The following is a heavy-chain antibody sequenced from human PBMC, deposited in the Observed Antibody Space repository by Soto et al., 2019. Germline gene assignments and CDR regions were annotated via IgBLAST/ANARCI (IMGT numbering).Heavy chain of an antibody. D-gene: IGHD4-17*01. J-gene: IGHJ4*02. V-gene: IGHV3-30-3*01. CDR1: GFTFGYYA. Sequence: QVHLVESGGCVVQPGGSLRLSCTTSGFTFGYYAMHWVRQAPGKGLEWVAVITYHGSNKYYADSVKGRFTISRDNSKNTLYLLVNSLRADDTAVYYCTRLHDYGVSARLSGFDYWGQGTLVTVSS. CDR2: ITYHGSNK. CDR3: TRLHDYGVSARLSGFDY.